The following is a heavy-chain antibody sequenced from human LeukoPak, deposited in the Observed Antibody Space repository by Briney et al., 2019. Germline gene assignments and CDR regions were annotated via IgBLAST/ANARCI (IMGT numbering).Heavy chain of an antibody. J-gene: IGHJ3*02. CDR2: LRYDGSNK. V-gene: IGHV3-30*02. Sequence: GGSLRLSCAASGFTFSNYGMHWVRQAPGKGLQWVAYLRYDGSNKDYADSVKGRFTISRDNSKNTLYLQMNSLRAEDTAVYYCAKDLGRGLWFGEPKPHGAFDIWGQGTMVTVSS. D-gene: IGHD3-10*01. CDR1: GFTFSNYG. CDR3: AKDLGRGLWFGEPKPHGAFDI.